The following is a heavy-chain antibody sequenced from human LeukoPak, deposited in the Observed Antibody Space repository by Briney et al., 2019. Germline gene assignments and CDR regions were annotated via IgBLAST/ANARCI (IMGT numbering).Heavy chain of an antibody. V-gene: IGHV1-8*03. D-gene: IGHD2-21*02. CDR3: ARTTSMTASGYDY. CDR2: INPDTGDK. CDR1: GYTFTNYH. J-gene: IGHJ4*02. Sequence: ASVTVSCKASGYTFTNYHINWVRQASGQGLEWMTWINPDTGDKGYARKVQDRVTITTDTSISTAYMELSSLSSEDTAVYFCARTTSMTASGYDYWGQGTLVSASS.